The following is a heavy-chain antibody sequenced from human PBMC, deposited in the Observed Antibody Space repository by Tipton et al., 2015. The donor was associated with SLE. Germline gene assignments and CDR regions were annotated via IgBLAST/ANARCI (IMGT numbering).Heavy chain of an antibody. D-gene: IGHD6-19*01. CDR1: GFTFSDYV. Sequence: SLRLSCAASGFTFSDYVMHWVRQAPGKGLEWVAVIRYDGGYKNYADSMKGRFIISRDNSKNTLFLQMNNLRVDDTAVYYCARDSGEAGTFWHFDLWGRGTMVTVSS. CDR3: ARDSGEAGTFWHFDL. J-gene: IGHJ2*01. V-gene: IGHV3-33*01. CDR2: IRYDGGYK.